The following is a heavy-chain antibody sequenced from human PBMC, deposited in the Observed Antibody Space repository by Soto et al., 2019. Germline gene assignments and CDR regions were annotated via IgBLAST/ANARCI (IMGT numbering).Heavy chain of an antibody. V-gene: IGHV3-23*01. CDR1: GFTFSSYA. CDR3: AKDPDRSGWYFWFYP. J-gene: IGHJ5*02. D-gene: IGHD6-19*01. Sequence: EVQLLESGGGLVQPGGSLRLSCAASGFTFSSYAMSWVRQAPGKGLEWVSAISGSGGSTYYADSVKGRFTISRDNSKNTLYLQMNSRRADDTAVYYCAKDPDRSGWYFWFYPWGQGTLVTVSS. CDR2: ISGSGGST.